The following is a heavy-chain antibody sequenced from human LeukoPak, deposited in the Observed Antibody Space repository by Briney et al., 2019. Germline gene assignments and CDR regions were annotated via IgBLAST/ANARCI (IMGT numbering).Heavy chain of an antibody. CDR1: GFTFSSYG. D-gene: IGHD3-10*01. J-gene: IGHJ4*02. CDR2: IRYDGSNK. CDR3: AKDLALWFGESYYFAY. Sequence: GGSLRLSCAASGFTFSSYGMHWVRQAPGKGLEWVAFIRYDGSNKYYADSVKGRFTISRDNSKNTLYLQMNSLRAEDTAVYYCAKDLALWFGESYYFAYWGQGTLVTVSS. V-gene: IGHV3-30*02.